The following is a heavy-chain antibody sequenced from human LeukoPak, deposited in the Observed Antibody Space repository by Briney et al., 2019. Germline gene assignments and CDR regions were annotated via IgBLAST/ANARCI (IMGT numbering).Heavy chain of an antibody. CDR2: IKQDGSEK. CDR1: GFAFSSYW. D-gene: IGHD3-10*01. CDR3: ARAGEFYFDY. V-gene: IGHV3-7*01. J-gene: IGHJ4*02. Sequence: GGSLRLSCAASGFAFSSYWMSWVRQAPGKGLEWVANIKQDGSEKYYVDSVKGRFTIPRDNAKNSLYLQMNGLRAEDTAVYYCARAGEFYFDYWGQETLVTVSS.